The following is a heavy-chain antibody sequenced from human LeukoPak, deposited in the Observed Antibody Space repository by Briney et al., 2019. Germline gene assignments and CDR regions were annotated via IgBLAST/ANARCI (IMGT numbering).Heavy chain of an antibody. CDR2: IYYSGST. CDR1: GGSISSYY. Sequence: PSETLSLTCTVSGGSISSYYWSCIRQPPGKGLQWFGYIYYSGSTNYNTSLKSRVTISVDTSKNQFSLRLTSVTAASKAVYYCARIRDGYNDSYDIWGQGTMVSVPS. D-gene: IGHD5-24*01. J-gene: IGHJ3*02. V-gene: IGHV4-59*01. CDR3: ARIRDGYNDSYDI.